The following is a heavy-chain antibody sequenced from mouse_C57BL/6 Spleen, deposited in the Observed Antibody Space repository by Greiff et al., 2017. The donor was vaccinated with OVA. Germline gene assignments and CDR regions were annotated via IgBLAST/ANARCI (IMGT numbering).Heavy chain of an antibody. CDR1: GYAFSSSW. J-gene: IGHJ4*01. CDR3: ARSGPTAVSYAMDY. V-gene: IGHV1-82*01. Sequence: VQLQQSGTELVKPGASVKISCKASGYAFSSSWMNWVKQRPGTGLEWIGRIYPGDGDTNYNGKVKGKATLTADKSSSTAYMQLSSLTSEDSAVYFCARSGPTAVSYAMDYWGQGTSVTVSS. CDR2: IYPGDGDT. D-gene: IGHD1-1*01.